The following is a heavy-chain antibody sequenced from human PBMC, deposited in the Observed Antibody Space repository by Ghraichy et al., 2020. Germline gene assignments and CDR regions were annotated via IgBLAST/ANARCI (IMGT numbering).Heavy chain of an antibody. D-gene: IGHD6-19*01. CDR1: GGSISSYY. CDR3: ARDVGGSITVAGYYYYYGMDV. J-gene: IGHJ6*02. CDR2: IYTSGST. Sequence: SETLSLTCTVSGGSISSYYWSWIRQPAGKGLEWIGRIYTSGSTNYNPSLKSRVTMSVDTSKNQFSLKLSSVTAADTAVYYCARDVGGSITVAGYYYYYGMDVWGQGTTVTVSS. V-gene: IGHV4-4*07.